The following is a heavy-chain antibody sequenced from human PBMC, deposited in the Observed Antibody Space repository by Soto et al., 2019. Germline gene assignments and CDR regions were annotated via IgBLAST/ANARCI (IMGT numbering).Heavy chain of an antibody. V-gene: IGHV1-69*01. D-gene: IGHD1-26*01. Sequence: QVQLVQSGAEVKKPGSSVKVSCKASGGTFSSYAISWVRQAPGQGLEWMGGIIPIFGTANYAQKFQGRVTITADESTSTAYMELSSLRSEDTAVYYCAIIVGARRSYYYYGMDVWGQGTTVTVSS. J-gene: IGHJ6*02. CDR2: IIPIFGTA. CDR1: GGTFSSYA. CDR3: AIIVGARRSYYYYGMDV.